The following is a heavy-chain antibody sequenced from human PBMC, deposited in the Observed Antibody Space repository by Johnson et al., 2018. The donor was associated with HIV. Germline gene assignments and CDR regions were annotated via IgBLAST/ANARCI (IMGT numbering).Heavy chain of an antibody. Sequence: QMQLVESGGGVVQPGGSMRLSCAASAFTFSSYGMHWVRQAPGKGLEWVSAISGSGGSTYYADSVKGRLTISRDNSKNTLYLQMNSLRAEDRAVYYCARENSSGYHDAFDIWGQGTLVTVYS. CDR1: AFTFSSYG. D-gene: IGHD3-22*01. J-gene: IGHJ3*02. CDR3: ARENSSGYHDAFDI. V-gene: IGHV3-NL1*01. CDR2: ISGSGGST.